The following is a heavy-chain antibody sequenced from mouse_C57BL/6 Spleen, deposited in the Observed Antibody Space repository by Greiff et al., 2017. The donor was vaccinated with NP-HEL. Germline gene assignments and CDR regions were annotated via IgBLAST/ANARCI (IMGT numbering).Heavy chain of an antibody. CDR1: GYTFTSYG. J-gene: IGHJ3*01. CDR3: AREGGQLKAWFAY. V-gene: IGHV1-81*01. D-gene: IGHD3-2*02. CDR2: IYPRSGNT. Sequence: LEESGAELARPGASVKLSCKASGYTFTSYGISWVKQRTGQGLEWIGEIYPRSGNTYYNEKFKGKATLTADKSSSTAYMELRSLTSEDSAVYFCAREGGQLKAWFAYWGQGTLVTVSA.